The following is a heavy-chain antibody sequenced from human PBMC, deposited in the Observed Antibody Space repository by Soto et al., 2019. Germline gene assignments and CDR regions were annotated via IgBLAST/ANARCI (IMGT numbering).Heavy chain of an antibody. V-gene: IGHV4-59*08. CDR1: GGSISSYY. CDR3: ARRYGSCFDY. D-gene: IGHD5-18*01. Sequence: QVQLQESGPGLVKPSETLSLTCTVSGGSISSYYWSWIRQPPGKGLEWIGYIYYSGSTNYNPSLKSRSTISVDRSKNQFSLKLSSVTSADTDVYYCARRYGSCFDYWGQGTLVTVSS. CDR2: IYYSGST. J-gene: IGHJ4*02.